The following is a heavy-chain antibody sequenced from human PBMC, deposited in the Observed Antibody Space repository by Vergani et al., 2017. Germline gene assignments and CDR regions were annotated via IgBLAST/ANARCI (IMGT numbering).Heavy chain of an antibody. Sequence: EVQLVESGGGLVQPGGSLRLSCAASGFTFSSYSMNWVRQAPGKGLKWVSYISSSSSTIYYADSVKGRFTISRDNAKNSLYLQMNSLRAEDTAVYYCARDFHDSSGYSYDAFDIWGQGTMVTVSS. CDR2: ISSSSSTI. CDR3: ARDFHDSSGYSYDAFDI. CDR1: GFTFSSYS. D-gene: IGHD3-22*01. V-gene: IGHV3-48*04. J-gene: IGHJ3*02.